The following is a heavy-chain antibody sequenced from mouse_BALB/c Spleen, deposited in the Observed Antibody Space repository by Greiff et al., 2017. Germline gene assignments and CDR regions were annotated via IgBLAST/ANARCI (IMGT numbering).Heavy chain of an antibody. D-gene: IGHD1-2*01. V-gene: IGHV5-9-3*01. CDR1: GFTFSSYA. CDR2: ISSGGSYT. CDR3: AGYYGYPWFAY. Sequence: EVHLVESGGGLVKPGGSLKLSCAASGFTFSSYAMSWVRQTPEKRLEWVATISSGGSYTYYPDSVKGRFTISRDNAKNTLYLQMSSLRSEDTAMYYCAGYYGYPWFAYWGQGTLVTVSA. J-gene: IGHJ3*01.